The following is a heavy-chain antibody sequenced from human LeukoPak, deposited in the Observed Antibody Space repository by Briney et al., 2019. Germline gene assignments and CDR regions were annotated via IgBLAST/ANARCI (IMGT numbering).Heavy chain of an antibody. CDR1: GFIFTGYF. CDR2: IKHDGSEK. Sequence: PGGSLRLSCASSGFIFTGYFMSWVRRAPGKGLEWVASIKHDGSEKYYVDSVRGRFTISRDNTKNLLCLQMSSLRAEDTTVYYCATDRGWRTSGYYLYYFEYWGQGTLVTFSS. J-gene: IGHJ4*02. D-gene: IGHD3-3*01. V-gene: IGHV3-7*01. CDR3: ATDRGWRTSGYYLYYFEY.